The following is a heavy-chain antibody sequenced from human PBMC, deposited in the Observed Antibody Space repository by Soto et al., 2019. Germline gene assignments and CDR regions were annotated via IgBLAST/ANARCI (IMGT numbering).Heavy chain of an antibody. CDR1: GFTFSSYA. CDR2: ISGSGGST. D-gene: IGHD6-19*01. Sequence: EVQLLESGGGLVQPGGSLRLSCAASGFTFSSYAMSWVRQAPGKGLEWVSAISGSGGSTYYADSVKGRFTISRDNSKNPLYLQMNGLRAEDAAVYYCAKDLIAVAGTGDWGQGTLVTVSS. J-gene: IGHJ4*02. CDR3: AKDLIAVAGTGD. V-gene: IGHV3-23*01.